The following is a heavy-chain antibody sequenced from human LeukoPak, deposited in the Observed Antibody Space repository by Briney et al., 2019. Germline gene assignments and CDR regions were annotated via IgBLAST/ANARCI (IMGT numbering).Heavy chain of an antibody. CDR3: AKDRGVVPAAISEPPRFDP. CDR1: GFTFSSYS. CDR2: IGSSRSYK. J-gene: IGHJ5*02. V-gene: IGHV3-21*01. Sequence: PGGSLRLSCAASGFTFSSYSMNWVRQAPGKGLEWVSSIGSSRSYKYYADSVKGRFTISRDNAKNSLYLQMNSLRAEDTAAYYCAKDRGVVPAAISEPPRFDPWGQGTLVTVSS. D-gene: IGHD2-2*01.